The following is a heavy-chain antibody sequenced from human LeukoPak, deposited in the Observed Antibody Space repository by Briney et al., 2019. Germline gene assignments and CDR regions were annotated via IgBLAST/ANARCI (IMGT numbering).Heavy chain of an antibody. CDR3: ARTQLAYSSSFHFDY. Sequence: SETLSLTCTVSGGSISSYYWSWIRQPAGKGLEWIGRIYTSGSTNYNPSLKSRVTMSVDTSKSQFSLKLSSVTAADTAVYYCARTQLAYSSSFHFDYWGQGTLVTVSS. J-gene: IGHJ4*02. CDR1: GGSISSYY. CDR2: IYTSGST. V-gene: IGHV4-4*07. D-gene: IGHD6-13*01.